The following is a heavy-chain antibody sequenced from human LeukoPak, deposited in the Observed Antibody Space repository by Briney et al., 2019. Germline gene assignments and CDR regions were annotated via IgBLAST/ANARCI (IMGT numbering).Heavy chain of an antibody. Sequence: ASVKVSCKASGYTFTCYYMHWVRQAPGQGLEWVGWISAYNGNTNYAQNLQGRVTMTTDTSTRTVYMELRSLRSDDTAVYYCAREDYCSGGSCYEGAVDYWGQGTLVTVSS. V-gene: IGHV1-18*04. J-gene: IGHJ4*02. D-gene: IGHD2-15*01. CDR1: GYTFTCYY. CDR2: ISAYNGNT. CDR3: AREDYCSGGSCYEGAVDY.